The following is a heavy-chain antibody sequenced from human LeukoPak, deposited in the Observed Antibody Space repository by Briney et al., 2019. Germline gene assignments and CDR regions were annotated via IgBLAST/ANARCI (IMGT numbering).Heavy chain of an antibody. J-gene: IGHJ3*02. Sequence: GSLRLSCAASGFTFSTYAMTWVRQPPGKGLEWIGEINHSGSTNYNPSLKSRVTISVDTSKNQFSLKLSSVTAADTAVYYCARAGYSNYLDAFDIWGQGTMVTVSS. CDR3: ARAGYSNYLDAFDI. CDR1: GFTFSTYA. V-gene: IGHV4-34*01. CDR2: INHSGST. D-gene: IGHD4-11*01.